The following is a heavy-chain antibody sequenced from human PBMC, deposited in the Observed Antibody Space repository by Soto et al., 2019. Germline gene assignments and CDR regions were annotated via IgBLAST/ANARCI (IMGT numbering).Heavy chain of an antibody. J-gene: IGHJ4*02. V-gene: IGHV4-34*01. D-gene: IGHD3-16*02. CDR2: INHSGST. CDR1: GGSFSGYY. CDR3: ASGYHRFAY. Sequence: SETLSLTCAVYGGSFSGYYWSWIRQPPGKGLEWIGEINHSGSTNYNPSLKSRVTISVDTSKNQFSLKLSSVTAADTAVYYCASGYHRFAYWGQGTLVTVSS.